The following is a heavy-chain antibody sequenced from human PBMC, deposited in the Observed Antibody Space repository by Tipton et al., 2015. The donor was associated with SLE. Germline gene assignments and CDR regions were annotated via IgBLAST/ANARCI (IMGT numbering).Heavy chain of an antibody. J-gene: IGHJ4*02. CDR3: ARDRGASSGGWFVGAIGY. D-gene: IGHD2-15*01. CDR2: INPSGGTT. CDR1: GYTFTSYY. Sequence: QLVQSGAEVKKPGASVKISCKASGYTFTSYYLYWVRQAPGQGLEWMGIINPSGGTTTYAQNFQGRVSMTRDTSTSTVFMELSSLRSEDTAVYYCARDRGASSGGWFVGAIGYWGQGTLVTVSS. V-gene: IGHV1-46*01.